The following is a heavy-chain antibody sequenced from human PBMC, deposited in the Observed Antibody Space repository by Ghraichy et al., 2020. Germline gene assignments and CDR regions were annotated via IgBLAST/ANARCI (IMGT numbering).Heavy chain of an antibody. J-gene: IGHJ4*02. Sequence: ASVKVSCKASGYTFTGYYMHWVRQAPGQGLEWMGWINPNSGGTNYAQKFQGRVTMTRDTSISTAYMELSRLRSDDTAVYYCARDPGSNYEGDYWGQGTLVTVSS. V-gene: IGHV1-2*02. CDR1: GYTFTGYY. D-gene: IGHD4-11*01. CDR3: ARDPGSNYEGDY. CDR2: INPNSGGT.